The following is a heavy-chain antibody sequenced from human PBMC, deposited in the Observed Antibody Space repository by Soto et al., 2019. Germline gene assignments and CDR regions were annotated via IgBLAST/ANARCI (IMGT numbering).Heavy chain of an antibody. CDR1: GYTFTGYY. J-gene: IGHJ6*02. D-gene: IGHD6-13*01. CDR3: ARGIAAAGAAHYYGMDV. Sequence: QVQLVQSGAEVKKPGASVKVSCKASGYTFTGYYMHWVRQAPGQGLEWMGWINPNSGGTNYAQKFQGWVTMTRDTSISSAYMERSRLRSDDTAVYYCARGIAAAGAAHYYGMDVWGQGTTVTVSS. CDR2: INPNSGGT. V-gene: IGHV1-2*04.